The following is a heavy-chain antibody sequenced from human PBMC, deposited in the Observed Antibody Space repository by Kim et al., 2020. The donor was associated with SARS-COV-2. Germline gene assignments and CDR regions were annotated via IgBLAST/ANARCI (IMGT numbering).Heavy chain of an antibody. D-gene: IGHD3-10*01. CDR2: INPNSGGT. J-gene: IGHJ5*02. CDR1: GYTFTGYY. CDR3: ARVVPKQKGVRGVMGWFDP. Sequence: ASVKVSCKASGYTFTGYYMHWVRQAPGQGLEWMGWINPNSGGTNYAQKFQGRVTMTRDTSISTAYMELSRLRSDDTAVYYCARVVPKQKGVRGVMGWFDPWGQGTLVTVSS. V-gene: IGHV1-2*02.